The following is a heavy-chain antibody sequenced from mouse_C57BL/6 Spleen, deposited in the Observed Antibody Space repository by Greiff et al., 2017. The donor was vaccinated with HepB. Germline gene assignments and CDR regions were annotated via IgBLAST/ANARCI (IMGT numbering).Heavy chain of an antibody. D-gene: IGHD2-3*01. J-gene: IGHJ2*01. V-gene: IGHV1-64*01. CDR1: GYTFTSYW. CDR3: ARSDGYYLFDY. Sequence: QVQLQQPGAELVKPGASVKLSCKASGYTFTSYWMHWVKQRPGQGLEWIGMIHPNSGSTNYNEKFKSKATLTVDKSSSTAYMQLSSLTSEDSAVYYCARSDGYYLFDYWGQGTTLTVSS. CDR2: IHPNSGST.